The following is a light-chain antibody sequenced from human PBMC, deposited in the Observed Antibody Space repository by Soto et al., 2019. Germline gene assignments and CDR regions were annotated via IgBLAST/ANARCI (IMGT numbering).Light chain of an antibody. CDR1: QSVSSY. CDR3: QQRSNWPRT. CDR2: DAS. J-gene: IGKJ1*01. V-gene: IGKV3-11*01. Sequence: EIVLTQSPGTLSFSPVERVTLSCRASQSVSSYLAWYQQKPGQAPRLLIYDASNRATGIPARFSGSGSGTDFTLTISSLEPEDFAVYYCQQRSNWPRTFGQGTKVDIK.